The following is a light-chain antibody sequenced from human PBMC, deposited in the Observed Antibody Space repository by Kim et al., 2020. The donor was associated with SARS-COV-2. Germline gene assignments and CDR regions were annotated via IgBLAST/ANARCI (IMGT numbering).Light chain of an antibody. CDR3: QSYDSSLSGSV. V-gene: IGLV1-40*01. Sequence: QSVLTQPPSVSGAPGQRVTISCTGSSSNIGAGYDVHWYQQLPGTAPKLLIYTNTNRPSGVPDRFSGSNSGTSASLAITGLQTEDEAEYYCQSYDSSLSGSVFGGGTKLTVL. J-gene: IGLJ2*01. CDR1: SSNIGAGYD. CDR2: TNT.